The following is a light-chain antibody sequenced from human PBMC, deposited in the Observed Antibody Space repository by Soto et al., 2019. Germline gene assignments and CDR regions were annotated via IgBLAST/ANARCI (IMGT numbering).Light chain of an antibody. CDR2: GAS. J-gene: IGKJ5*01. V-gene: IGKV3-20*01. CDR1: QRVSGTS. Sequence: EIVLTQSPGTLSFSPGERATLSCSASQRVSGTSLAWYQQKFGQSPKLLIYGASIRATGIPDRFSGSESGTDFTLTISRLETEDFAMYYCQQYGYSPVTFGHGTRLDIK. CDR3: QQYGYSPVT.